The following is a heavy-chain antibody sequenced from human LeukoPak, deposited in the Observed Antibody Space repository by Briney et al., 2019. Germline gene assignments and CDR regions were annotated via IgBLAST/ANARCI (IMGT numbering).Heavy chain of an antibody. J-gene: IGHJ4*02. CDR1: GYTFTGYY. Sequence: ASVKVSCKASGYTFTGYYMHWVRQAPGQGLEWMGWINPNSGGTNYAQKFQGRVTMTRDTSISTAYMELSRLRSDDTAVYYCARDLRGTYYYDSSGYGGDYWGQGTLVTVSS. V-gene: IGHV1-2*02. D-gene: IGHD3-22*01. CDR2: INPNSGGT. CDR3: ARDLRGTYYYDSSGYGGDY.